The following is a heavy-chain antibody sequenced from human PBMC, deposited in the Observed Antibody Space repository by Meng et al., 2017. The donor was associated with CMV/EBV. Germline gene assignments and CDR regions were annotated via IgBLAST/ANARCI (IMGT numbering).Heavy chain of an antibody. Sequence: ASVKVSCKASGYTFTGYYMHWVRQAPGQGLEWMGWINPNSGGTNYAQKFQGRVTMTRDTSISTAHMELSRLRSDDTAVYYCAREVVPAAILSFRYYGMDVWGQGTTVTVSS. V-gene: IGHV1-2*02. CDR2: INPNSGGT. J-gene: IGHJ6*02. CDR3: AREVVPAAILSFRYYGMDV. CDR1: GYTFTGYY. D-gene: IGHD2-2*01.